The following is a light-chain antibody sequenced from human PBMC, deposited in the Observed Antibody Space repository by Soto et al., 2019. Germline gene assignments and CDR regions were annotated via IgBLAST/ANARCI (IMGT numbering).Light chain of an antibody. CDR1: QSVSSTY. J-gene: IGKJ1*01. CDR2: GAS. CDR3: QQYGTSWT. V-gene: IGKV3-20*01. Sequence: EIVLTLSPGTLSLSPGERATLSCRASQSVSSTYLAWYQQKPGQAPRLLIYGASNRATGIPDRFSGSGSGTDFTLIISRLEPEDFAVYYCQQYGTSWTFGQGTKVEIK.